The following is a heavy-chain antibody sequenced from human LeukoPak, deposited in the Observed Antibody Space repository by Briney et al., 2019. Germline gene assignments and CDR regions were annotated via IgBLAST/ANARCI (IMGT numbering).Heavy chain of an antibody. V-gene: IGHV4-39*07. CDR1: GDSISRSNLH. CDR3: ARDLYDSTTQHHPPHFDS. J-gene: IGHJ4*02. CDR2: VFHTGST. D-gene: IGHD2/OR15-2a*01. Sequence: PSETLSLTCTVSGDSISRSNLHWGWIRQAPGKGLEWIGSVFHTGSTYYNPSLKSRVTTSVDSSMNKFSLKMRSVTAADTAFYYCARDLYDSTTQHHPPHFDSWGQGTLVTVSS.